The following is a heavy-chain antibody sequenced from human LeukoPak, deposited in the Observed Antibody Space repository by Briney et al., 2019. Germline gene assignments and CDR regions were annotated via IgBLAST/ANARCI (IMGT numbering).Heavy chain of an antibody. CDR3: ARGARSYFYDAYGYENDYYYMDT. D-gene: IGHD5-18*01. CDR2: VYVTVAT. Sequence: PETQSLTCSVSGGSIKTSNWWSWVRQPPGRGLQCTGPVYVTVATAYTPTLRGRLTISIDTSKTTFSLCMSAVTAADTALYYCARGARSYFYDAYGYENDYYYMDTWGTGTTVTVSS. CDR1: GGSIKTSNW. J-gene: IGHJ6*03. V-gene: IGHV4-4*03.